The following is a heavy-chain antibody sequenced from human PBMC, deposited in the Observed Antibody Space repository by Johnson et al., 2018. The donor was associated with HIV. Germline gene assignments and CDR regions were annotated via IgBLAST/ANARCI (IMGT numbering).Heavy chain of an antibody. CDR2: IKQDGSEK. Sequence: VQFVESGGGLVQPGGSLRLSCAASGFTFSSYWMSWVRQAPGKGLEWVANIKQDGSEKYYVDSVKGRFTISSDNAKNSLYLQMNSLRAEDTAVYYCARAHRYYYDTETMDAFDIWGQGTMVTVSS. J-gene: IGHJ3*02. CDR1: GFTFSSYW. V-gene: IGHV3-7*05. D-gene: IGHD3-22*01. CDR3: ARAHRYYYDTETMDAFDI.